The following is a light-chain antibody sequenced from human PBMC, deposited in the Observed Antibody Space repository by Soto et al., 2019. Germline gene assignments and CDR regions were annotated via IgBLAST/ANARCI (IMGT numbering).Light chain of an antibody. Sequence: QSVLTQPPSASGSPGQSVTISCTGTSSDVGGYHYVSWYQQHPGKAPKLMIHEVTKRPSGVPDRFSGSKSCNTASLTVFGIQGDDEADHYCSSYAGSNNLVFGGGTKLTVL. CDR3: SSYAGSNNLV. V-gene: IGLV2-8*01. CDR2: EVT. J-gene: IGLJ2*01. CDR1: SSDVGGYHY.